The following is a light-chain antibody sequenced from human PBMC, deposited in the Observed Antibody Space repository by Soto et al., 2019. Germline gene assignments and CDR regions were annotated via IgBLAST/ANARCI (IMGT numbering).Light chain of an antibody. V-gene: IGLV2-8*01. CDR1: SSEFGRFNY. J-gene: IGLJ2*01. CDR3: TSYAGSDFLV. CDR2: EVY. Sequence: QSALTQPPSASGSPGQSVTISCTGTSSEFGRFNYVSWYQQRPGKAPKLFISEVYHRPSGVPACFSASKSGNTASLTVSGLRDDDEANYCCTSYAGSDFLVFGGGTKLTVL.